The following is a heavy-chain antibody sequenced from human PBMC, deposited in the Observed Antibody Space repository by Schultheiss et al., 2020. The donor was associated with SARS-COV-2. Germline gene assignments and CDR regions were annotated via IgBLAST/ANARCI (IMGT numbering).Heavy chain of an antibody. V-gene: IGHV4-59*12. CDR3: ARLGSSGYVEYYFDY. J-gene: IGHJ4*02. CDR2: IYYSGST. Sequence: SETLSLTCAVYGASFSGYYWTWIRQPPGKGLEWIGYIYYSGSTNYNPSLKSRVTISVDTSKNQFSLKLSSVTAADTAVYYCARLGSSGYVEYYFDYWGQGTLVTVSS. D-gene: IGHD5-12*01. CDR1: GASFSGYY.